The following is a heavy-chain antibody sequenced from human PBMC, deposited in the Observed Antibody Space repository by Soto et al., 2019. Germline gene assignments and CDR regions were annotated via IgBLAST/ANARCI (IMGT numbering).Heavy chain of an antibody. CDR1: GFTFSSYA. Sequence: GGSLRLSCSASGFTFSSYAMSWVRQAPGKGLEWVAIISDDGTSKYYADSVKGRFTISRDNSKNTLYLQMNSLRAEDTAVYYCARVGSSWYREKYYYYGMDVWGQGTTVTVSS. J-gene: IGHJ6*02. CDR2: ISDDGTSK. CDR3: ARVGSSWYREKYYYYGMDV. D-gene: IGHD6-13*01. V-gene: IGHV3-23*01.